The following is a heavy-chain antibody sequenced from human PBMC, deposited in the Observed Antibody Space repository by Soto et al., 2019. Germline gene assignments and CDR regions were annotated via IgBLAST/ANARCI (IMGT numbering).Heavy chain of an antibody. J-gene: IGHJ4*02. V-gene: IGHV1-69*02. D-gene: IGHD3-10*01. CDR2: VNPIVSMS. Sequence: QVQLVQSGAEVKRPGSSVKVSCKASGDTFNFYSINWVRQAPGVGLEWMGRVNPIVSMSNYAQKFQGRVTLTAAKSTSTAYMELSSLRSEDTAIYYCAGSYGSGYRAFDYWGQGALVTVSS. CDR1: GDTFNFYS. CDR3: AGSYGSGYRAFDY.